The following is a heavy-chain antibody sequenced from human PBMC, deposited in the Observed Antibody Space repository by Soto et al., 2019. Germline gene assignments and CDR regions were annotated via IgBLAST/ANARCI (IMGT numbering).Heavy chain of an antibody. Sequence: PSETLSLTCTVSGGSISSYYWSWIRQPPGKGLEWIGYIYYSGGTNYNPSLKSRVTISVDTSKNQFSLKLSSVTAADTAVYYCARVPTYYDFWSGYYIPNYYYGMDVWGQGTTVTVSS. D-gene: IGHD3-3*01. V-gene: IGHV4-59*01. CDR3: ARVPTYYDFWSGYYIPNYYYGMDV. CDR1: GGSISSYY. CDR2: IYYSGGT. J-gene: IGHJ6*02.